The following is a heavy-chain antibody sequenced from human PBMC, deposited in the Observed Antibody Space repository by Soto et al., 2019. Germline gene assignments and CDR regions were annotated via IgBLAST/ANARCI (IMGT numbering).Heavy chain of an antibody. CDR3: GGQNYDSSGYFDY. J-gene: IGHJ4*02. D-gene: IGHD3-22*01. V-gene: IGHV4-59*01. CDR1: GGSISSYY. Sequence: SETLSLTCTVSGGSISSYYWSWIRQPPGKGLEWIGYMYYSGSTNYNPSLKSRVTISVDTSKNQFSLKLSSVTAADTAVYYCGGQNYDSSGYFDYWGQGTPVPVYS. CDR2: MYYSGST.